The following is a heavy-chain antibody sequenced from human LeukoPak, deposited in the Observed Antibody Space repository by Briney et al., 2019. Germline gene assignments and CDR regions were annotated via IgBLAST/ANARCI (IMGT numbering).Heavy chain of an antibody. Sequence: GGSLRLSCAASGFTFSSYGMHWVRQAPGKGLEWVAVIWYDGGNKYYADSVKGRFTISRDNSKNTLYLQMNSLRAEDTAVCYCARGGYSSSSGYYYYMDVWGKGTTVTVSS. J-gene: IGHJ6*03. CDR1: GFTFSSYG. D-gene: IGHD6-6*01. CDR3: ARGGYSSSSGYYYYMDV. CDR2: IWYDGGNK. V-gene: IGHV3-33*01.